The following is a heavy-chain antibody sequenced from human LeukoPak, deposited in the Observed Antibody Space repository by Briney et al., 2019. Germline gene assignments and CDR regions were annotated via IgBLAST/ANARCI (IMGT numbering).Heavy chain of an antibody. D-gene: IGHD6-19*01. CDR1: GFTFSSYA. J-gene: IGHJ4*02. CDR2: ISGSGGST. CDR3: AKDGGIAVAGTEDY. Sequence: PGGSLRLSCAASGFTFSSYAMSWVRQAPGEGLEWVSAISGSGGSTYYADSVKGRFTISRDNSKNTLYLQMNSLRAEDTAVYYCAKDGGIAVAGTEDYWGEGTLVTVSS. V-gene: IGHV3-23*01.